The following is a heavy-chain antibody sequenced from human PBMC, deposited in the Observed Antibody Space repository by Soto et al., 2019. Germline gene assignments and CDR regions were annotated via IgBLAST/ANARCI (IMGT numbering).Heavy chain of an antibody. V-gene: IGHV4-61*01. CDR3: ARGGRWLQSIDY. Sequence: SETLSLTCTFSCSSVSSGSYYWSWIRQPPGKGLEWIGYIYYSGSTNYNPSLKSRVTISVDTSKNQFSLKLSSVTAADTAVYYCARGGRWLQSIDYWGQGTLVTVSS. D-gene: IGHD5-12*01. J-gene: IGHJ4*02. CDR2: IYYSGST. CDR1: CSSVSSGSYY.